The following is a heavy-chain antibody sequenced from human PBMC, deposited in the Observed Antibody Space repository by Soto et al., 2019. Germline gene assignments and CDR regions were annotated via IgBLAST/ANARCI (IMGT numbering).Heavy chain of an antibody. Sequence: QVQLVESGGGVVQPGRSLRLSCAVSEFGSSSHGIHWVRQAPGKGLEWVAIISHDGSYEYYADSVKGRFSVSRDNSKNTLWLQMNSLRDEDTAVYYCAKDYGDRYNFYGLDVWGQGTTVTVSS. CDR1: EFGSSSHG. CDR3: AKDYGDRYNFYGLDV. V-gene: IGHV3-30*18. D-gene: IGHD4-17*01. J-gene: IGHJ6*02. CDR2: ISHDGSYE.